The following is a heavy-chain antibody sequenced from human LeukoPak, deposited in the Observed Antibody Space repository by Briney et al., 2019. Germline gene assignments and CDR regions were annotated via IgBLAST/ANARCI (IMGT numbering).Heavy chain of an antibody. CDR1: GGTFSSYA. V-gene: IGHV1-69*13. D-gene: IGHD5-18*01. J-gene: IGHJ3*02. Sequence: EASVKVSCKASGGTFSSYAISWVRQAPGQGLEWMGGIIPIFGTANYAQKFQGRVTITADESTSTAYMELSSLRSEDTAVYYCARGYSYDAFDIWGQGTMVTVSS. CDR3: ARGYSYDAFDI. CDR2: IIPIFGTA.